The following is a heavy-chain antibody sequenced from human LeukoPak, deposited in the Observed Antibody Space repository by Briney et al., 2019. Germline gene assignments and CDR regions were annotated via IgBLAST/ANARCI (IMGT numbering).Heavy chain of an antibody. CDR3: AREDYDSSGYNYSDY. CDR1: GGSISSGDYY. CDR2: IYYSGST. J-gene: IGHJ4*02. Sequence: PSETLSLTCTVSGGSISSGDYYWSWIRQPPGKGLEWIGYIYYSGSTYYNPSLKSRVTISVDTSKNQFSLKLSSVTAADTAVYYCAREDYDSSGYNYSDYWGQGTLVTVSS. V-gene: IGHV4-30-4*01. D-gene: IGHD3-22*01.